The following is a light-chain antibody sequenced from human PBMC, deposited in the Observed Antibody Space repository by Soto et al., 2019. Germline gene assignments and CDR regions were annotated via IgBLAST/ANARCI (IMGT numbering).Light chain of an antibody. CDR1: SSDVGGYNY. CDR3: CSYAGNSLWV. Sequence: QSALTQPRSVSGSPGQSFTISCTGTSSDVGGYNYVSWYQQHPGKAPKLMIYDVSKWPSGVPDRFSGSKSGNTASLTISGLQAEDEADYYCCSYAGNSLWVFGGGTKLTVL. CDR2: DVS. J-gene: IGLJ3*02. V-gene: IGLV2-11*01.